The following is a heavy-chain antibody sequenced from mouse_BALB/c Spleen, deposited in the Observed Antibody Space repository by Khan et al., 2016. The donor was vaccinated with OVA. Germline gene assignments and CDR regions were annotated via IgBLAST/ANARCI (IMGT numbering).Heavy chain of an antibody. J-gene: IGHJ2*01. CDR3: AAIKKIVATYFDD. CDR2: TNPTDGRT. V-gene: IGHV1S81*02. CDR1: GYTFTSYW. Sequence: QVQLQQPGAELVKAGASVKMSCKASGYTFTSYWMHWVKQRLGQGLEWFAETNPTDGRTYYNEKFKSKATLTVDKSSSTAYMLLSGPTFEDSAVYYCAAIKKIVATYFDDWGQGTTLTVSS. D-gene: IGHD1-1*01.